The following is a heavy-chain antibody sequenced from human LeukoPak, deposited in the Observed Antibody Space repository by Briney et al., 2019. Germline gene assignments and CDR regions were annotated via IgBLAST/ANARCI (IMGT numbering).Heavy chain of an antibody. Sequence: SETLSLTCSVSDDSITMYYWTWIRQPPGKGLEWIGYVDHTGSTNFNPSSHGRGSISRDTTKNLFSLRLRSVTAADTPVYFCARGRMSSSTWYSTYYYYFYMDVWGKGTTVTVS. CDR1: DDSITMYY. CDR3: ARGRMSSSTWYSTYYYYFYMDV. J-gene: IGHJ6*03. D-gene: IGHD1-1*01. V-gene: IGHV4-59*01. CDR2: VDHTGST.